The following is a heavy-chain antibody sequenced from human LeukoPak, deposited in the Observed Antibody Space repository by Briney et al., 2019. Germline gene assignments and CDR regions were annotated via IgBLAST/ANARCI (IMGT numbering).Heavy chain of an antibody. CDR2: IRYDGSNK. Sequence: GGSLRLSCAASGFTFSSYGMHWVRQAPGKGLEWVAFIRYDGSNKYYADSVKGRFTISRDNSKNTLYLQMNSLRAEDTAVYYCFGYCSSTSCYPLIDYWGQGTLVTVSS. D-gene: IGHD2-2*01. CDR1: GFTFSSYG. J-gene: IGHJ4*02. CDR3: FGYCSSTSCYPLIDY. V-gene: IGHV3-30*02.